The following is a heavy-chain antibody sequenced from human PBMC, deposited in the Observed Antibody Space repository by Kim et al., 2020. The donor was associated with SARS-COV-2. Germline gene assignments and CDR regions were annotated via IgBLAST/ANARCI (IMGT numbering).Heavy chain of an antibody. J-gene: IGHJ4*02. Sequence: AQKFQGRVTITADESTSTAYMELSSLRSEDTAVYYCARDGFGELLFHFDYWGQGTLVTVSS. V-gene: IGHV1-69*01. D-gene: IGHD3-10*01. CDR3: ARDGFGELLFHFDY.